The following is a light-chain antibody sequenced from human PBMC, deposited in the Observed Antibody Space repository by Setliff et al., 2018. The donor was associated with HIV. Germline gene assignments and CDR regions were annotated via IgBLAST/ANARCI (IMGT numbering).Light chain of an antibody. CDR3: CSYTTSNNGVV. Sequence: QSVLTQPASVSGSPGQSITISCTGSSSDGGGYDYVSWYQQYPGKAPKLLIFDVSHRRSGISNRFSGSKSDNTASLTISGLQPEDEADYYCCSYTTSNNGVVFGGGTKVTVL. J-gene: IGLJ2*01. CDR1: SSDGGGYDY. V-gene: IGLV2-14*01. CDR2: DVS.